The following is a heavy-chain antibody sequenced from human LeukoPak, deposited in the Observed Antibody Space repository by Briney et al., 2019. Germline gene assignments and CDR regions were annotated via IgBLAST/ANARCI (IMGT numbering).Heavy chain of an antibody. V-gene: IGHV1-18*01. Sequence: GASVKVSCKASGYTFTAFGIGWVRQAPGQGLEWMGWISAYNGATSYAQKFQGRVTLTTDASTTTAYMELRSLAYDDTAVYYGARQLLDWGGTLYSDYYMDVWGKGTTVIVSS. D-gene: IGHD3-3*01. J-gene: IGHJ6*03. CDR3: ARQLLDWGGTLYSDYYMDV. CDR1: GYTFTAFG. CDR2: ISAYNGAT.